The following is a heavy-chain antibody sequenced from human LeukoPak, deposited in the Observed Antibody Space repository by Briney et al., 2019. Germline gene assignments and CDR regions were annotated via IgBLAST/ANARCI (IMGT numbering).Heavy chain of an antibody. D-gene: IGHD3/OR15-3a*01. V-gene: IGHV3-7*01. CDR1: GFTFSSYW. CDR2: IKQDGSEE. J-gene: IGHJ4*02. Sequence: GGSLRLSCAASGFTFSSYWMTWDRQAPGKGLEWVANIKQDGSEEYYVDSVKGRFTISRDNAKNSLYLQMNSLRAEDTAVYYCARDGLGSAFDYWGQGTLVTVSS. CDR3: ARDGLGSAFDY.